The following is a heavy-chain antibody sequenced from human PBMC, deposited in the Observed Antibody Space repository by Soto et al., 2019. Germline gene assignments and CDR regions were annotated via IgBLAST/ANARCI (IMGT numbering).Heavy chain of an antibody. CDR2: ISGSSVYI. J-gene: IGHJ5*02. Sequence: PVGSLRLSCVASGFTLSNYNMNWVRLAPGKGLEWVSHISGSSVYIHYADSVKGRFTISRDNAKNSVYLQMDSLRAEDTAVYYCAREGALKPFSSWGQGALVTVSS. V-gene: IGHV3-21*01. CDR3: AREGALKPFSS. CDR1: GFTLSNYN.